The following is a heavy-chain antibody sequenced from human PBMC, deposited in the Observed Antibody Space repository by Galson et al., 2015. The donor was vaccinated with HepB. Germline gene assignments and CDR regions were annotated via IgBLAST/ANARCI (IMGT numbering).Heavy chain of an antibody. J-gene: IGHJ4*02. V-gene: IGHV3-30*02. D-gene: IGHD3-10*01. CDR2: IRYDGSNK. CDR1: GFTFSSYG. Sequence: SLRLSCAASGFTFSSYGMHWVRQAPGKGLEWVAFIRYDGSNKYYADSVKGRFTISRDNSKNTLYLQMNSLRAEDTAVYYCAKDRITMVRGVPRPSFMGWGQGTLVTVSS. CDR3: AKDRITMVRGVPRPSFMG.